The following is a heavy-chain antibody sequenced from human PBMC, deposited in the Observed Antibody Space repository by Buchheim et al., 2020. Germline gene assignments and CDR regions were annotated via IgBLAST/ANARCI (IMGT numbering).Heavy chain of an antibody. CDR2: ISSSGSTI. Sequence: EVQLVESGGGVVRPGESLRLSCAASAFTFDDYGMSWVRQAPGKGLEWVSYISSSGSTIYYADSVKGRFTISRDNAKNSLYLQMNSLRAEDTAVYYCARHLYCSGGSCYSRYYGMDVWGQGTT. V-gene: IGHV3-48*03. CDR3: ARHLYCSGGSCYSRYYGMDV. D-gene: IGHD2-15*01. J-gene: IGHJ6*02. CDR1: AFTFDDYG.